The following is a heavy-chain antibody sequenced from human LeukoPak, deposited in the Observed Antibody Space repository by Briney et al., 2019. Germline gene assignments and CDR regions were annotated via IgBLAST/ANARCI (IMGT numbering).Heavy chain of an antibody. CDR1: GFTFSSYG. J-gene: IGHJ5*02. Sequence: AGGSLRLSCAASGFTFSSYGMHWVRQAPGKGLEWVAFIRYDGSNQYYPDSVKGRFTISSVNSQNLPYLHMNSLSAHDTAVYYCAKNSGSIVATIAISFWFDPWGQGTLVTVSS. CDR3: AKNSGSIVATIAISFWFDP. V-gene: IGHV3-30*02. D-gene: IGHD5-12*01. CDR2: IRYDGSNQ.